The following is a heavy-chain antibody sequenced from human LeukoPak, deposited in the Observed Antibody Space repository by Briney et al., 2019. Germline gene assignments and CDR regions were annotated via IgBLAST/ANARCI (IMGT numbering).Heavy chain of an antibody. CDR3: ATDGGDIVVVPPAMRAYSYGYNY. CDR2: IIPILGIA. V-gene: IGHV1-69*04. CDR1: GGTFSSYA. J-gene: IGHJ4*02. D-gene: IGHD2-2*01. Sequence: SVKVSSMASGGTFSSYAISWVRQAPGQGLEWMGRIIPILGIANYAQKFQGRVTITADKSTSTAYMELSSLRSEDTAVYYCATDGGDIVVVPPAMRAYSYGYNYWGQGTLVTVSS.